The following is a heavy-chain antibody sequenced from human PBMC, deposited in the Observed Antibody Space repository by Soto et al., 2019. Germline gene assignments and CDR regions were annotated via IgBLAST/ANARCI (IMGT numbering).Heavy chain of an antibody. J-gene: IGHJ4*02. CDR1: GGSISSYY. CDR3: ARVDYYDSSGYRVYYFDY. Sequence: SETLSLTCTVSGGSISSYYWSWIRQPPGKGLEWIGYIYYSGSTNYNPSLKSRVTISVDTSKNQFSLKLSSVTAADTAVYYCARVDYYDSSGYRVYYFDYWGQGTLVTVSS. CDR2: IYYSGST. D-gene: IGHD3-22*01. V-gene: IGHV4-59*01.